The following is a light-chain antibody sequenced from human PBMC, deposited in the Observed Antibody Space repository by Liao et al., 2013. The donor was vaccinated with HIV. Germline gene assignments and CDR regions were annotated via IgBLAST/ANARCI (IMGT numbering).Light chain of an antibody. CDR3: QAWDSSTVI. CDR2: QDS. CDR1: KLANKF. V-gene: IGLV3-1*01. J-gene: IGLJ2*01. Sequence: SFALTQPPSVSVSPGQTATIACSGDKLANKFTSWYQQRPGQSPVLVMYQDSKRPSGIPERFFGSTSGNTATLTISGTQPMDEGQYYCQAWDSSTVIFGGGTTLTVL.